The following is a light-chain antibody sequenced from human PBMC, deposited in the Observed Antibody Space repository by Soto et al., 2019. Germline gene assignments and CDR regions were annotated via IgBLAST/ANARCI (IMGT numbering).Light chain of an antibody. CDR2: GAF. V-gene: IGKV3-15*01. Sequence: DIVMTQSPATLSVSPGETATLSCRASQSVTYNLAWYQQKPGQGPRLLIYGAFTRATGIPPRFSGSGSGTEFTITISSLQSEDFAVYYCQQYKNWPPLTFGGGTKVEIK. CDR3: QQYKNWPPLT. J-gene: IGKJ4*01. CDR1: QSVTYN.